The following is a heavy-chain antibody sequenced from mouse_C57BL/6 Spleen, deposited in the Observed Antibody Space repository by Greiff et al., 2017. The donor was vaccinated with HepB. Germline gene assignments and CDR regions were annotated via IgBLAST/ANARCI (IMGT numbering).Heavy chain of an antibody. D-gene: IGHD2-3*01. CDR3: ARWGPLWGLLMDY. CDR2: IWSGGST. Sequence: QVQLKESGPGLVQPSQCLSITCTVSGFSLTSYGVHWVRQSPGKGLEWLGVIWSGGSTDDNAAFISRLNISKDNSKSQVFFKMNSLQADDTAIYYCARWGPLWGLLMDYWGQGTSVTVSS. J-gene: IGHJ4*01. V-gene: IGHV2-2*01. CDR1: GFSLTSYG.